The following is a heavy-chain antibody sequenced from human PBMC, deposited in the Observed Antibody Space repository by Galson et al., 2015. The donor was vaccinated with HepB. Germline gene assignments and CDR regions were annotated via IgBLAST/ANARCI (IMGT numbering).Heavy chain of an antibody. CDR2: IHYSGST. CDR1: GGSISSSSYY. CDR3: ASDRNWEIRVDY. Sequence: TLSLTCTVSGGSISSSSYYWGWIRQSPGKGLEWIGKIHYSGSTYYNPSLKSRVTISLDTSKNQFSLNLSSVTAADTAVYYCASDRNWEIRVDYWGQGTLVTVSS. V-gene: IGHV4-39*07. J-gene: IGHJ4*02. D-gene: IGHD7-27*01.